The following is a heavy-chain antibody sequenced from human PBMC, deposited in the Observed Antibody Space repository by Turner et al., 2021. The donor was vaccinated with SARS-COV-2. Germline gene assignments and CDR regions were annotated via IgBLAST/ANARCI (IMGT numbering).Heavy chain of an antibody. J-gene: IGHJ4*02. V-gene: IGHV3-30*18. D-gene: IGHD1-26*01. CDR2: ISYDGSNK. CDR1: GFAFSIYG. Sequence: QVQLVESGGGVVQPGRSLSLYCADSGFAFSIYGMHWVRQAPGKGLEWVAVISYDGSNKYYADSVKGRFTISRDNSKNTLYLQMNSLRAEDTAVYYCAKSYSGSYWDRNDYWGQGTLVTVSS. CDR3: AKSYSGSYWDRNDY.